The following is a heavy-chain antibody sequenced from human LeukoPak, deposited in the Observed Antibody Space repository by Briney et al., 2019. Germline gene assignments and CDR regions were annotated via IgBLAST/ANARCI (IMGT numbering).Heavy chain of an antibody. V-gene: IGHV4-59*08. Sequence: SETLSLTCTVSGGSISSYYWSWIRQPPGKGLEWIGYIYYSGSTNYNPSLKSRVTISVDTSKSQFSLKLSSVTAADTAVYYCARHADLYYYGMDVWGQGTTVTVSS. CDR3: ARHADLYYYGMDV. CDR2: IYYSGST. J-gene: IGHJ6*02. CDR1: GGSISSYY.